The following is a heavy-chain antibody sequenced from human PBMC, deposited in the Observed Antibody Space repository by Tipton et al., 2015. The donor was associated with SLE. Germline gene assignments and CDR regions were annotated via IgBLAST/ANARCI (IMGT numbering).Heavy chain of an antibody. D-gene: IGHD1-1*01. CDR1: GGSISSGAYS. J-gene: IGHJ6*03. Sequence: TLSLICAVSGGSISSGAYSWSWIRQPPGKGLEWIGYIYHSGSTYSNPSLKSRVSISVDRSKNQFSLKLSSVTAADTAVYYCARAPGLERSFYYYYYMDVWDKGTTVTVSS. V-gene: IGHV4-30-2*01. CDR2: IYHSGST. CDR3: ARAPGLERSFYYYYYMDV.